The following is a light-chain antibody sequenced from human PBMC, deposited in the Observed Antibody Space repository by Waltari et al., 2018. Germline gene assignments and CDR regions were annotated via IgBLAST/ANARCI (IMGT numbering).Light chain of an antibody. J-gene: IGKJ3*01. Sequence: DIQLTQSPSFLSASVGDRVTITCRASTGISSSLFWYQQKPAKAPKLLIYASTTLPSGVPSRFSGSGSGTEFTLTISSLQPEDFATYCCQQFNSRPFTFGPGTEVDMK. V-gene: IGKV1-9*01. CDR3: QQFNSRPFT. CDR2: AST. CDR1: TGISSS.